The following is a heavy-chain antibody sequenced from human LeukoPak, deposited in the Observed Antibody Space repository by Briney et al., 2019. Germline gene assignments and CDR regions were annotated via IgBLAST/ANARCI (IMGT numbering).Heavy chain of an antibody. Sequence: SETLSLTCAVSGGSISSSNWWSWVRQPPGKGLEWIGRIFHTGTTDYKTSLKGRVTISVDTSKNQLSLKLSSVTAADTAVYYCARIPTVTFFDYWGQGTLVTVSS. CDR3: ARIPTVTFFDY. CDR2: IFHTGTT. CDR1: GGSISSSNW. J-gene: IGHJ4*02. V-gene: IGHV4-4*02. D-gene: IGHD4-17*01.